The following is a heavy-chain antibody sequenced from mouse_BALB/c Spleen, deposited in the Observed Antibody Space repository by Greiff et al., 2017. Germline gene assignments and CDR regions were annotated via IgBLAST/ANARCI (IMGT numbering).Heavy chain of an antibody. J-gene: IGHJ2*01. V-gene: IGHV2-9*02. D-gene: IGHD1-2*01. CDR3: AGDGHYGYGGYFDY. CDR2: IWAGGST. Sequence: VQRVESGPGLVAPSQSLSITCTVSGFSLTSYGVHWVRQPPGQGLEWLGVIWAGGSTNYNSALMSRLSISKDNSKGQVFLKMNSLQTDDTAMYYFAGDGHYGYGGYFDYWGQGTTLTVSS. CDR1: GFSLTSYG.